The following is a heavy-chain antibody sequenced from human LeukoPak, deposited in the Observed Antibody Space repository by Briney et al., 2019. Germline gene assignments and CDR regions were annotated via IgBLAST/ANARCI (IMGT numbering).Heavy chain of an antibody. CDR1: GFTFSDSY. V-gene: IGHV3-72*01. CDR2: TTDKADSYTT. Sequence: GGSLRLSCAASGFTFSDSYMDWVRQAPGKGLEWVGRTTDKADSYTTEYAASVKGRFTISRDDSKNSLYLQMNSLRTEDTAVYYCARESGGSFYYWGQGTLVTVSS. CDR3: ARESGGSFYY. D-gene: IGHD1-26*01. J-gene: IGHJ4*02.